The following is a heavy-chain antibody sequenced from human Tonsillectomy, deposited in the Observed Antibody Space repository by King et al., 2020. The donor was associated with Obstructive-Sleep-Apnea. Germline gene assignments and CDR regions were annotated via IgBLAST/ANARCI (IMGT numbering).Heavy chain of an antibody. CDR1: GGSISSYY. D-gene: IGHD5-18*01. CDR3: AGGFEYSYGFVIGYYFDY. V-gene: IGHV4-59*01. CDR2: IYYSGVT. Sequence: VQLQESGPGLVKPSETLSLTCTVSGGSISSYYRSWIRHPPGEGLEWIGYIYYSGVTNYNPSLKSRVTISVDTPKNQLSLKLSSVTAADTAAYYCAGGFEYSYGFVIGYYFDYWGQGTLVTVSS. J-gene: IGHJ4*02.